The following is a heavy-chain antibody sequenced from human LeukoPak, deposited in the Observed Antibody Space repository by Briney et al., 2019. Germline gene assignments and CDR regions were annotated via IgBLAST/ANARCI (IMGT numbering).Heavy chain of an antibody. V-gene: IGHV3-7*01. D-gene: IGHD4-23*01. CDR1: GFTFCVYW. Sequence: GGSLRLSCAASGFTFCVYWMTWVRQDPGKGLEWVANIKEDGREKYYVDSVKGRFTISRDNAKNSLYLQLNRLRAEDTAMYFFSSHDGTYFTNWGQGTLVTVSS. J-gene: IGHJ1*01. CDR2: IKEDGREK. CDR3: SSHDGTYFTN.